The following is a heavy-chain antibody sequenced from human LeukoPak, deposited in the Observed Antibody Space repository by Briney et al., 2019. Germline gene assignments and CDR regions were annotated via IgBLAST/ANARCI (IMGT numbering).Heavy chain of an antibody. CDR3: GKTDIYFNPIDY. CDR1: GGSFSGYY. Sequence: SETLSLTCAVYGGSFSGYYWSWIRQPPGKGLEWIGEINHSGSTNYNPSLKSRVTISVDTSKNQFSLKLSSVTAADTAIYYCGKTDIYFNPIDYWGPGSLVTVSS. J-gene: IGHJ4*02. D-gene: IGHD3-9*01. CDR2: INHSGST. V-gene: IGHV4-34*01.